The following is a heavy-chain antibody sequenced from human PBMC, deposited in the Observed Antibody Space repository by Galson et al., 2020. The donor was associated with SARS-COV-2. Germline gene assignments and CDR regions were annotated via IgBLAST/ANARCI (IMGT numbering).Heavy chain of an antibody. Sequence: GESLKISCKGSAYSFSKFWIGWVRQMPGKGLDYMGVSYPDDSDTIYSPSFQGQVTISADKSISTAYLQWSSLKASDTAMYYCTRHAVAPGTHFGIWGQGTLVTVSS. CDR1: AYSFSKFW. CDR3: TRHAVAPGTHFGI. V-gene: IGHV5-51*01. CDR2: SYPDDSDT. D-gene: IGHD1-1*01. J-gene: IGHJ4*02.